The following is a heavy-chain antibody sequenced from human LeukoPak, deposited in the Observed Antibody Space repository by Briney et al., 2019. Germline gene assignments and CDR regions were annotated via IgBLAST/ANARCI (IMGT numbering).Heavy chain of an antibody. Sequence: GGSLRLSCAASGFTFSGSAVHWVRQASGKGLEWVGRMRTKANNYATAHAASVKGRFTISRDDSKNAAYLQMNSLRAEDTAVYYCARESTTVVTGAFDIWGQGTMVTVSS. V-gene: IGHV3-73*01. CDR3: ARESTTVVTGAFDI. J-gene: IGHJ3*02. D-gene: IGHD4-23*01. CDR2: MRTKANNYAT. CDR1: GFTFSGSA.